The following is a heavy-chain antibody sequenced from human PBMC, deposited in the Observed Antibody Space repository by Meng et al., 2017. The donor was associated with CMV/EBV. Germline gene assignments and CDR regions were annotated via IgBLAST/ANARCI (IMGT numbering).Heavy chain of an antibody. D-gene: IGHD6-19*01. V-gene: IGHV3-21*01. Sequence: GESLKISCAASGFTFSSYSMNWVRQAPGKGLEWVSSISSSSSYIYYADSVKGRFTISRDSAKNSLYLQMNSLRAEDTAVYYCASALSIAVAGTRHPTGDYWGQGTLVTVSS. CDR2: ISSSSSYI. CDR1: GFTFSSYS. J-gene: IGHJ4*02. CDR3: ASALSIAVAGTRHPTGDY.